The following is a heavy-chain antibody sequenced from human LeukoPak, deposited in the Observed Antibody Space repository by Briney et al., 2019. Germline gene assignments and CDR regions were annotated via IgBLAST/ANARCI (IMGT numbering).Heavy chain of an antibody. D-gene: IGHD6-19*01. CDR3: ARLEGIAVAGPTAWFDP. CDR2: IYPGDSDT. V-gene: IGHV5-51*01. Sequence: GESLKISCKGSGYSFTSYWIGWVRQMPGKGLGWMGIIYPGDSDTRYSPSFQGQVTISADKSISTAYLQWSSLKASDTAMYYCARLEGIAVAGPTAWFDPWGQGTLVTVSS. J-gene: IGHJ5*02. CDR1: GYSFTSYW.